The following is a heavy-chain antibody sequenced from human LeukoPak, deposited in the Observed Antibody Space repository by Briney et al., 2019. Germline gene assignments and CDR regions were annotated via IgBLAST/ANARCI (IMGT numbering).Heavy chain of an antibody. CDR1: GFTFSIYS. J-gene: IGHJ4*02. D-gene: IGHD2-2*01. CDR2: ISSSSSYI. V-gene: IGHV3-21*01. Sequence: GGSLRLSCAASGFTFSIYSMNWVRQAPGKGLEWVSSISSSSSYIYYADSVKGRFTISRDNAKNSLYLQMNSLRAEDTAVYYCARAHSDIVVVPAGYWGQGTLVTVSS. CDR3: ARAHSDIVVVPAGY.